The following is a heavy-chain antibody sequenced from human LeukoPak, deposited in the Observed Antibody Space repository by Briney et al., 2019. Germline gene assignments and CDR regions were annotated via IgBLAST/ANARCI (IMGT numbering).Heavy chain of an antibody. CDR1: GGSFSGYY. Sequence: SETLSLTCAVYGGSFSGYYWSWIRQPPGKGLEWIGEINHSGSTNYNPSLKSRVTISVDTSKNQFSLKLSSVTAADTAVYYCARRVVVVVPSYYYYYYMDVWGKGTTVTVSS. J-gene: IGHJ6*03. CDR3: ARRVVVVVPSYYYYYYMDV. CDR2: INHSGST. V-gene: IGHV4-34*01. D-gene: IGHD2-2*01.